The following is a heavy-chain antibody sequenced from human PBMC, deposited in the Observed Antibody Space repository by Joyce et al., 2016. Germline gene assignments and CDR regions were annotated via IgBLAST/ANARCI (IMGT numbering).Heavy chain of an antibody. D-gene: IGHD6-13*01. CDR3: ARALGWDSNSCHDY. V-gene: IGHV3-30*03. J-gene: IGHJ4*02. CDR2: ISYDGSNK. CDR1: GFTFSNYG. Sequence: QVQLVESGAGVVQPGRSLRLFCAASGFTFSNYGMHWVHQAPGKGLGWVAVISYDGSNKYYVDSVKGRFTISRDNSKNTLYLQMNSLRHEDTAVYYCARALGWDSNSCHDYWGQGTLVTVSS.